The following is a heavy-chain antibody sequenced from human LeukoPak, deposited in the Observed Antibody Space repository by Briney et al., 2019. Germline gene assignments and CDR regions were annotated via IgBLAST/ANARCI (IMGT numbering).Heavy chain of an antibody. CDR2: ISSSSSYI. D-gene: IGHD2-15*01. Sequence: GGSLRLSCAASGFTFSSYSMNWVRQAPGKGLEWVSSISSSSSYIYYADSVKGRFTISRDNTKNSLYLQMNSLRAEDTAVYYCARLGYCSGGSCYSDYWGQGTLVTVSS. J-gene: IGHJ4*02. V-gene: IGHV3-21*01. CDR3: ARLGYCSGGSCYSDY. CDR1: GFTFSSYS.